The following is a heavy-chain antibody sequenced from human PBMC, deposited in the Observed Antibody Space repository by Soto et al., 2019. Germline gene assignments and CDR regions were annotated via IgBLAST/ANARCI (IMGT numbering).Heavy chain of an antibody. CDR3: VKGIDVLRYFDWEDYGMDV. CDR2: ISGSGGST. V-gene: IGHV3-23*01. CDR1: GFTFSSYA. J-gene: IGHJ6*02. Sequence: GGSLRLSCAASGFTFSSYAMSWVRQAPGKGLEWVSAISGSGGSTYYADSVKGRFTISRDNSKNTLYLQMNSLRAEDTAVYYCVKGIDVLRYFDWEDYGMDVWGQGTTVTVSS. D-gene: IGHD3-9*01.